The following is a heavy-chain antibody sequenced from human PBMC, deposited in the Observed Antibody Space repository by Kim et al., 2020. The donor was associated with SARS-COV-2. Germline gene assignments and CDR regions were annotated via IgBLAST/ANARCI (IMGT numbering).Heavy chain of an antibody. D-gene: IGHD3-10*01. CDR2: INHSGST. J-gene: IGHJ4*02. V-gene: IGHV4-34*01. CDR3: ARALYGSGSTKP. Sequence: SETLSLTCAVYGGSFSGYYWSWIRQPPGKGLEWIGEINHSGSTNYNPSLKSRVTISVDTSKNQFSLKLSSVTAADTAVYYCARALYGSGSTKPWGQGTLVTVSS. CDR1: GGSFSGYY.